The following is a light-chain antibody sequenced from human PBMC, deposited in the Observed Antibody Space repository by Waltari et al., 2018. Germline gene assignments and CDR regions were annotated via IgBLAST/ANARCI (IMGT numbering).Light chain of an antibody. CDR1: ELGAQY. V-gene: IGLV3-1*01. CDR2: LDT. J-gene: IGLJ2*01. CDR3: QAWDSSAGVV. Sequence: SYELTQPPSVSVSPGQTAIFTCSGAELGAQYAFWYQQKPGQSPVLVIYLDTKRPSGIPERFSGSNSGNTATLTISGTQVMDEADYYCQAWDSSAGVVFGGGTKLAVL.